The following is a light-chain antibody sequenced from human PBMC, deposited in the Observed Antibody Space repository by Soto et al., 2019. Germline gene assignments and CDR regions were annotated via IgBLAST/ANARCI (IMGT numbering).Light chain of an antibody. CDR1: QTSSGY. CDR2: AAS. V-gene: IGKV1-39*01. Sequence: DIQIDQSPSCLTTSVGDRVTITCLASQTSSGYLNWYKRKPGKAPELLIYAASYLGNGVPSRFSGSGSGTYFTLTISSLQPEDVATYYCQQSYTTPLTFGGGTKVDIK. J-gene: IGKJ4*01. CDR3: QQSYTTPLT.